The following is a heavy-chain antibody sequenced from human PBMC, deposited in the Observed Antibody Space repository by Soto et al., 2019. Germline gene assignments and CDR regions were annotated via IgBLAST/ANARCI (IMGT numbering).Heavy chain of an antibody. Sequence: EVQLLESGGGLVQPGGSLRLSCAASGFTFSSYAMSWVRQAPGKGLEWVSVISGSGDSTYYADSVRGRFTISRDNTKNTLYLQMNSLRAEDTAVYYCAKDRDGAAAGPTKFYGMDVWRQGTTVNVSS. CDR3: AKDRDGAAAGPTKFYGMDV. CDR1: GFTFSSYA. D-gene: IGHD6-13*01. CDR2: ISGSGDST. J-gene: IGHJ6*02. V-gene: IGHV3-23*01.